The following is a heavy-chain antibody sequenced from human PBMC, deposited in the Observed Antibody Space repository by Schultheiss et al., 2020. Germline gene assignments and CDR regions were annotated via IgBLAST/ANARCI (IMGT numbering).Heavy chain of an antibody. CDR3: ARDRATIFGVVIMDV. D-gene: IGHD3-3*01. Sequence: GESLKISCSASGFTFSSYAMHWVRQAPGKGLEYVSAISSNGGSTYYADSVKGRFTISRDNSKNTLYLQMNSLRAEDTAVYYCARDRATIFGVVIMDVWGQGTTVTVSS. V-gene: IGHV3-64*04. CDR2: ISSNGGST. CDR1: GFTFSSYA. J-gene: IGHJ6*02.